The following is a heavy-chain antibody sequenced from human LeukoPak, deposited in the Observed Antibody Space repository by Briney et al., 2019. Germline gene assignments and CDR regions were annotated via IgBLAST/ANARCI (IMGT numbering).Heavy chain of an antibody. CDR1: GFTFSTYS. Sequence: GGSLRLSCAASGFTFSTYSMTWVHQAPGKGLEWVANINHDGSEKYYVDSVKGRFTISRDNANNSLYLEMNSLRAEDTAVYYCARITGIAAAGDYWGQGTLVTVSS. CDR2: INHDGSEK. CDR3: ARITGIAAAGDY. J-gene: IGHJ4*02. V-gene: IGHV3-7*04. D-gene: IGHD6-13*01.